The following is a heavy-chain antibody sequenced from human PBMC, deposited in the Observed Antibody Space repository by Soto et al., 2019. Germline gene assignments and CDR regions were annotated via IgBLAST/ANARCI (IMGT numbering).Heavy chain of an antibody. CDR3: ARELYSYGLYYFDY. Sequence: GGSLRLSCAASGFTFSSYAMSWVRQAPGKGLEWVSYISSSSSTIYYADSVKGRFTISRDNAKNSLYLQMNSLRDEDTAVYYCARELYSYGLYYFDYWGQGTLVTVSS. CDR2: ISSSSSTI. V-gene: IGHV3-48*02. D-gene: IGHD5-18*01. J-gene: IGHJ4*02. CDR1: GFTFSSYA.